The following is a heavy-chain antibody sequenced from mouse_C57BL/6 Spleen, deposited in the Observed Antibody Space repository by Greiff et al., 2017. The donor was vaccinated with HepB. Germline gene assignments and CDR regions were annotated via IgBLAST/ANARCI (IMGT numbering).Heavy chain of an antibody. CDR1: GYTFTDYY. J-gene: IGHJ4*01. Sequence: QVQLQQSGAELVRPGASVKLSCKASGYTFTDYYIHWVKQRPGQGLEWIAMIYPGSGNTYYNEKFKGKATLTVEKSSSTAYIQLSGLTSEDSAVYFCARLGDGYYAMDYWGQGTSVTVSS. V-gene: IGHV1-76*01. D-gene: IGHD2-3*01. CDR3: ARLGDGYYAMDY. CDR2: IYPGSGNT.